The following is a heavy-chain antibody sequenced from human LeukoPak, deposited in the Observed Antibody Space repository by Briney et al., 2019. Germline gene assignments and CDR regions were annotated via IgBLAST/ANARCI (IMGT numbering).Heavy chain of an antibody. CDR1: GFTFSRYS. CDR3: ATCFDSTGYFEEAYDT. CDR2: ISTNSKTI. V-gene: IGHV3-48*01. J-gene: IGHJ4*03. Sequence: GGSLRLSCAASGFTFSRYSMNWVRQAPGKGLESVAYISTNSKTIYSGDSVKGRFSISRDNDKNLLYLQMDSLRVEDTAVYHCATCFDSTGYFEEAYDTWGQGTLVTVSA. D-gene: IGHD3-22*01.